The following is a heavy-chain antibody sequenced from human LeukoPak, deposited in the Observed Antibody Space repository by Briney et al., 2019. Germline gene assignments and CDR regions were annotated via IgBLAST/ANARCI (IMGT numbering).Heavy chain of an antibody. CDR2: ISDSGST. Sequence: SETLSLTCTVSGGSISSRSYYWGWIRQPPGKGLEWIGKISDSGSTYYSPSLRSRVTISIDMSKNQFSLKLSSVTAADTAVYYCARGGDSSSWYTDWFDPWGQGTLVTVSS. CDR1: GGSISSRSYY. J-gene: IGHJ5*02. V-gene: IGHV4-39*01. CDR3: ARGGDSSSWYTDWFDP. D-gene: IGHD6-13*01.